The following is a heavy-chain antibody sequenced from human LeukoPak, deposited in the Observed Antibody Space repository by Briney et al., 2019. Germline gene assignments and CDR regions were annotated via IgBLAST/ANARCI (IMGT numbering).Heavy chain of an antibody. CDR1: GGSFSGYY. D-gene: IGHD6-6*01. Sequence: KASETLSLTCAVYGGSFSGYYWSWIRQPPGKGLEWIGEINHSGSTNYNPPLKSRVTISVDTSKNQFSLKLSSVTAADTAVYYCARALEYSSSSWVYYYYYYMDVWGKGTTVTVSS. V-gene: IGHV4-34*01. J-gene: IGHJ6*03. CDR3: ARALEYSSSSWVYYYYYYMDV. CDR2: INHSGST.